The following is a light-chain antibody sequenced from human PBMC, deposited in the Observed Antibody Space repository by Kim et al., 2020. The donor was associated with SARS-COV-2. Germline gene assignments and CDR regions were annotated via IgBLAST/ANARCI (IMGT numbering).Light chain of an antibody. CDR1: QSVGTY. V-gene: IGKV3-11*01. CDR3: QQRSNWPPLT. Sequence: PGERATLSCRASQSVGTYLAWHQQKPGQAPRLLISDASNRATGVPARFSASGSGTDFTLTISSLEPEDFAVYYCQQRSNWPPLTFGGGTKV. J-gene: IGKJ4*01. CDR2: DAS.